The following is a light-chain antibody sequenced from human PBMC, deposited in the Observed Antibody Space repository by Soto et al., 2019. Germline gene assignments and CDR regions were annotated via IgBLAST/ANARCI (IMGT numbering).Light chain of an antibody. CDR1: QSISNW. V-gene: IGKV1-5*03. CDR2: KAS. CDR3: QQYTSYYT. J-gene: IGKJ2*01. Sequence: DIQMTQSPSTLSASVGDRVTITCRASQSISNWLAWYQQKPGKAPKLLIYKASTLQSGVPSRFSGSGSAAAFTPTISCLQPDDFGTYYCQQYTSYYTFGQGTKLEIK.